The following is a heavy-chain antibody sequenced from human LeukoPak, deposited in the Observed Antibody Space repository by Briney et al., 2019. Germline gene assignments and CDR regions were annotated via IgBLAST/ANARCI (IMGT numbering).Heavy chain of an antibody. D-gene: IGHD3-10*01. J-gene: IGHJ4*02. Sequence: PGGSLRLSCAASGFTFSRYWMSWVRQAPGKGLEWVANIRQDGGDEYYVDSVKGRFTVSRDNAENSLYLQMNSLRAEDTAVYYCARDLRMVRGVTPDYWGQGTLVTVSS. V-gene: IGHV3-7*01. CDR3: ARDLRMVRGVTPDY. CDR2: IRQDGGDE. CDR1: GFTFSRYW.